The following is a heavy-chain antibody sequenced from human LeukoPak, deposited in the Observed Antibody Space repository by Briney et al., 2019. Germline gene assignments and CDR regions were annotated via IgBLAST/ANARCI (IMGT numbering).Heavy chain of an antibody. CDR1: GFTFDDYA. CDR2: ISWNSGSI. V-gene: IGHV3-9*01. J-gene: IGHJ6*02. D-gene: IGHD2-8*01. Sequence: GRSLRLSCAASGFTFDDYAMHWVRHAPGKGLEWVSGISWNSGSIGYADSVKGRFTISRDNAKNSLYLQMNSLRAEDTALYYCAKGVRTYYYYYGMDVWGQGTTVTVSS. CDR3: AKGVRTYYYYYGMDV.